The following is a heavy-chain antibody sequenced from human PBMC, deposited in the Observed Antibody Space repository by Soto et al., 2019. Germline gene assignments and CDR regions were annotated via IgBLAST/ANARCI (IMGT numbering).Heavy chain of an antibody. J-gene: IGHJ4*02. CDR1: GGSISSGGYS. Sequence: PSETLSLTCAVSGGSISSGGYSWRWIRQPPGKGLEWIVYIYHSGSTYYNPSLKSRVTISVDRSKNQFSLKLSSVTAADTAVYYCARAGGYGDYVDYWGQGTLVTVSS. D-gene: IGHD4-17*01. CDR3: ARAGGYGDYVDY. CDR2: IYHSGST. V-gene: IGHV4-30-2*01.